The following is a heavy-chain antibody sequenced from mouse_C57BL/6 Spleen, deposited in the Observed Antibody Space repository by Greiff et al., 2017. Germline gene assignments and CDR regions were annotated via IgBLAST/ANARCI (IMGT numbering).Heavy chain of an antibody. D-gene: IGHD2-1*01. CDR3: ARPIYYGNLDY. Sequence: QVQLQQSGPELVKPGASVKISCKASGYSFTSYYIHWVKQRPGQELEWIGWIYPGSGNTKYNEKFKGKATLTADTSSSTAYMQLSSLTSEDSAVYYCARPIYYGNLDYWGQGTTLTVSS. J-gene: IGHJ2*01. CDR1: GYSFTSYY. V-gene: IGHV1-66*01. CDR2: IYPGSGNT.